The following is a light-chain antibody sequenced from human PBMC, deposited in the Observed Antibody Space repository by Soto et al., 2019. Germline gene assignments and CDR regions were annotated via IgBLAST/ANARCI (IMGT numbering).Light chain of an antibody. V-gene: IGLV2-14*01. CDR1: SSDVGGFKY. J-gene: IGLJ3*02. CDR3: SSYTNRNTWV. Sequence: QSALTQPASVSGSPGQSITISCTGTSSDVGGFKYVSWYQQHPGKAPKLMIYEVSNRPSGVSDRFSGSKSGNTASLTISGLQAEDEADYYCSSYTNRNTWVFGGGNQLTVL. CDR2: EVS.